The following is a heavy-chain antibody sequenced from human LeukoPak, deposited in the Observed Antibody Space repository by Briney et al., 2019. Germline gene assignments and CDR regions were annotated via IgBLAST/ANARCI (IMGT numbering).Heavy chain of an antibody. CDR3: ANAWELLPY. CDR1: GYTLTELS. J-gene: IGHJ4*02. Sequence: ASVKVSCKVSGYTLTELSMHWVRQAPGKGLEWMGGFDPEDGETIYAQKFQGRVTMTEGTSTDTAYMELSSLRSEDTAVYYCANAWELLPYWGQGTLVTVSS. V-gene: IGHV1-24*01. D-gene: IGHD1-26*01. CDR2: FDPEDGET.